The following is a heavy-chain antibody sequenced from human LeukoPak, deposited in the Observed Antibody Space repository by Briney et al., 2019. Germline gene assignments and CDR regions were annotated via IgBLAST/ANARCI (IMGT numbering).Heavy chain of an antibody. V-gene: IGHV4-59*02. CDR3: ARDAWRVPGIAEE. Sequence: PSETLSLTCTVSGGSVSNYYWNWIRQPPGKGLEWIGYIYYTGNTNYNPSLKSRVTISVDTSKNQFSLKLSSVTAADTAVYYCARDAWRVPGIAEEWGQGTLVTVSS. J-gene: IGHJ4*02. CDR1: GGSVSNYY. CDR2: IYYTGNT. D-gene: IGHD6-13*01.